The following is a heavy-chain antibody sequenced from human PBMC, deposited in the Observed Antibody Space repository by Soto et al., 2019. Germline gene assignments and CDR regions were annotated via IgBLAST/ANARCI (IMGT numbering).Heavy chain of an antibody. CDR2: IIPIFGTA. D-gene: IGHD6-6*01. CDR1: GGTFSSYA. CDR3: ARVGESIAAAENWFEP. V-gene: IGHV1-69*13. Sequence: ASVKISCKASGGTFSSYAISWVRQAPGQGLEWMGGIIPIFGTANYAQKFQGRVTITADESTSTAYMELSSLRSEDTAVYYCARVGESIAAAENWFEPWGEGTLVTVSS. J-gene: IGHJ5*02.